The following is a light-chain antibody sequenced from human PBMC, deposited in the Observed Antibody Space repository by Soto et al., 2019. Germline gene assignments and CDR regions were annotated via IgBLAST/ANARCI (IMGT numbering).Light chain of an antibody. CDR2: DVN. J-gene: IGLJ2*01. Sequence: QSALTQPASVSGSPGQWITISCTGTSSDIGAYNFVSWYQQHPGKAPKLMLYDVNIRPSGVSNRVSGSKSGNTASLTIAGLHAEGEADYSCTSWTTSTTMICGGGTKLTVL. V-gene: IGLV2-14*03. CDR1: SSDIGAYNF. CDR3: TSWTTSTTMI.